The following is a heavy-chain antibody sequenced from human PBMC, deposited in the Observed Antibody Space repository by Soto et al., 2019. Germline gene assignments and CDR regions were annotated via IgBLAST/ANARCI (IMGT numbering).Heavy chain of an antibody. Sequence: LSLTCAVYGGSFSGYYWSWIRQPPGKGLEWIGEINHSGSTNYNPSLKSRVTISVDTSKNQFSLKLSSVTAADTAVYYCAGGYGDYEYYYYGMDVWGQGTTVTVSS. D-gene: IGHD4-17*01. J-gene: IGHJ6*02. V-gene: IGHV4-34*01. CDR3: AGGYGDYEYYYYGMDV. CDR1: GGSFSGYY. CDR2: INHSGST.